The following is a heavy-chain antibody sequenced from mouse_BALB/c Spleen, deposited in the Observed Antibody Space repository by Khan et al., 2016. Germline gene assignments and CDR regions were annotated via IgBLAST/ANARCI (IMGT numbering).Heavy chain of an antibody. CDR2: IWGDGST. D-gene: IGHD2-2*01. J-gene: IGHJ4*01. V-gene: IGHV2-6-7*01. Sequence: QVQLKESGPGLVAPSQSLSITCTVSGFSIIAYGVNWVRQPPGKGLEWLGMIWGDGSTDYNSALKSGLNITKDYSKSPVIFTMNSLQTDDTAKYCCDRDGLGYYAMDYWGQGTSVTVSS. CDR1: GFSIIAYG. CDR3: DRDGLGYYAMDY.